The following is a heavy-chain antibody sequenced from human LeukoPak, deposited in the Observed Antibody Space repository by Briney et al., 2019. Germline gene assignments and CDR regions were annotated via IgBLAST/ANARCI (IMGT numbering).Heavy chain of an antibody. J-gene: IGHJ1*01. CDR3: ARDREVTMVRGSPRHFQH. CDR1: GFTFSSYS. CDR2: ISSSSSYI. Sequence: GWLMRLSCAASGFTFSSYSMNWVRQAPGKGLEWVSSISSSSSYIYYADSVKGRFTISRDNAKNSLYLQMNSLRAEDTAVYYCARDREVTMVRGSPRHFQHWGQGTLVTVSS. D-gene: IGHD3-10*01. V-gene: IGHV3-21*01.